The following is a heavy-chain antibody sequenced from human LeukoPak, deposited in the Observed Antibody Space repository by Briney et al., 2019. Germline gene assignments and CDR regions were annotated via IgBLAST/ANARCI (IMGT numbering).Heavy chain of an antibody. Sequence: ASVKVSCKASGYTFTSYGISWVRQAPGQGLEWMGWISAYNGNTNYAQKLQGRVTMTTDTSTSTAYMGLRSLRSDDTAVYYCARDSDIVVVPAATPIGYWGQGTLVTVSS. J-gene: IGHJ4*02. D-gene: IGHD2-2*01. CDR1: GYTFTSYG. CDR3: ARDSDIVVVPAATPIGY. V-gene: IGHV1-18*01. CDR2: ISAYNGNT.